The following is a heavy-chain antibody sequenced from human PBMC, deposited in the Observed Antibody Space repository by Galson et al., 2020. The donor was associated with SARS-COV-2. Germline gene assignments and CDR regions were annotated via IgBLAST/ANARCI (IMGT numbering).Heavy chain of an antibody. CDR1: GGSISSGGYY. CDR2: IYYSGST. J-gene: IGHJ6*03. D-gene: IGHD1-26*01. V-gene: IGHV4-31*03. Sequence: SETLSLTCTVSGGSISSGGYYWSWIRQHPGKGLEWIGYIYYSGSTYYNPSLKSRVTISVDTSKNQFSLKLSSVTAADTAVYYCARWVGGSYYYFNYMDVWGKGTTVTVSS. CDR3: ARWVGGSYYYFNYMDV.